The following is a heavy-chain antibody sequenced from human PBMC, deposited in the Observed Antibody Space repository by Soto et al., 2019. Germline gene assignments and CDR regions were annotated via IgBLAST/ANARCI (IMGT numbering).Heavy chain of an antibody. D-gene: IGHD6-19*01. CDR3: ARGVAGPRHWFDP. CDR1: GYTFTSYA. J-gene: IGHJ5*02. V-gene: IGHV1-3*01. Sequence: QVQLVQSGAEVKKPGASVKVSCKASGYTFTSYAMHWVRQAPGQRLEWMGWINAGNGNTKYSQKFQGRVTITRATSASTAYMELSRLRSEDTAVYYCARGVAGPRHWFDPWGQGTLVTVSS. CDR2: INAGNGNT.